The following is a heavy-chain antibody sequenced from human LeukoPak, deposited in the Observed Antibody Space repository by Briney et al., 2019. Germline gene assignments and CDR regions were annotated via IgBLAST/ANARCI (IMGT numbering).Heavy chain of an antibody. CDR3: ARDLDVRLLIVYAMDV. CDR1: GFIFSSYS. V-gene: IGHV3-30*04. CDR2: ISYDGNVE. Sequence: PGGSLRLSCAASGFIFSSYSLHWVRQAPGKGLEWVAVISYDGNVEYYANSVKGRFTTSRDDSRNTLSLQLNSLRAEDTAVYYCARDLDVRLLIVYAMDVWGQGTTVTVSS. D-gene: IGHD2/OR15-2a*01. J-gene: IGHJ6*02.